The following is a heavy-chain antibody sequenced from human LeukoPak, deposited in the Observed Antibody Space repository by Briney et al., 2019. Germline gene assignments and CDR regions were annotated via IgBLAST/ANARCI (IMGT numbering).Heavy chain of an antibody. V-gene: IGHV1-2*02. J-gene: IGHJ4*02. Sequence: ASVEVSCKASGYTFTGYYMHWVRQAPGQGLEWMGWINPNSGGTNYAQKFQGRVTMTRDTSISTAYMELSRLRSDDTAVYYCARLVSSSSPFDYWGQGTLVTVSS. CDR3: ARLVSSSSPFDY. CDR1: GYTFTGYY. D-gene: IGHD6-6*01. CDR2: INPNSGGT.